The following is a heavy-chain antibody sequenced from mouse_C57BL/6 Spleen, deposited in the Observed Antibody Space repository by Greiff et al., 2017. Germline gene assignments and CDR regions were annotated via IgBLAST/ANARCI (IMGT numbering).Heavy chain of an antibody. D-gene: IGHD3-2*02. Sequence: EVQLQQSGPVLVKPGASVKMSCKASGYTFTDYYMNWVKQSHGKSLEWIGVINPYNGGTSYNQKFKGKATLTVDKSSSTAYMELNSLTSEDSAVYYCSYYSSGYFDYWGQGTTLTVSS. CDR2: INPYNGGT. CDR3: SYYSSGYFDY. J-gene: IGHJ2*01. V-gene: IGHV1-19*01. CDR1: GYTFTDYY.